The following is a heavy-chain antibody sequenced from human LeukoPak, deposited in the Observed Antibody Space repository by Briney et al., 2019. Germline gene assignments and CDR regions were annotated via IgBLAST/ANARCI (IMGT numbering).Heavy chain of an antibody. Sequence: GGSLRLSCAASGFTFSSYWMSWVRQAPGKGLEWVANIKQDGSEKYYVDSVKGRFTISRDNARNPLYLQMNSLRTEDTAVYYCARESDHSVSQVDFDLWGQGTMVTVSS. CDR3: ARESDHSVSQVDFDL. V-gene: IGHV3-7*01. CDR1: GFTFSSYW. CDR2: IKQDGSEK. J-gene: IGHJ3*01. D-gene: IGHD1-14*01.